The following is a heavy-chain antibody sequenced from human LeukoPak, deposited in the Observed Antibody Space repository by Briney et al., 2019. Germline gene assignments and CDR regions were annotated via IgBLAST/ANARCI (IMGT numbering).Heavy chain of an antibody. CDR1: GFTFSSYE. J-gene: IGHJ6*03. CDR3: AREYCSGGSCSYYYYMDV. Sequence: GGSLRLSCAASGFTFSSYEMNWVRQAPGKGLEWVSYISSSGSTIYYADSVKGRFTISRDNAKNSLYLQMNSLRAEDTAVYYCAREYCSGGSCSYYYYMDVWGKGTTVTVSS. CDR2: ISSSGSTI. V-gene: IGHV3-48*03. D-gene: IGHD2-15*01.